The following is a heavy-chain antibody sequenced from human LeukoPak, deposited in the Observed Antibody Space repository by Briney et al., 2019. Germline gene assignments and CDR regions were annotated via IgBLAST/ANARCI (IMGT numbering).Heavy chain of an antibody. CDR1: GGSITSSDYY. CDR3: ARVGGYSGYGYDY. D-gene: IGHD5-12*01. Sequence: SETLSLTCTVSGGSITSSDYYWGWIRQPPGKGLEWIATIYYSGSTYYNPSLKSRVTISVDTSKNQFSLKLSSVTAADTAVYYCARVGGYSGYGYDYWGQGTLVTVSS. CDR2: IYYSGST. J-gene: IGHJ4*02. V-gene: IGHV4-39*01.